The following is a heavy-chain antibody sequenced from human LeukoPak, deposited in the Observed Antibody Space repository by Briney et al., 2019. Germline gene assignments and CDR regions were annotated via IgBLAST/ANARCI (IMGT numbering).Heavy chain of an antibody. J-gene: IGHJ4*02. D-gene: IGHD2-2*01. V-gene: IGHV1-18*01. CDR3: ARDGTSTDDY. CDR2: ISGNNDNP. Sequence: ASVKVSCKASGYTFSNFGIDWVRQAPGQGLEWIAWISGNNDNPNYGQKFQGRFTVTTDSSTSTAYMELRNLRSDDTAVYYCARDGTSTDDYWGQGTLVTVSS. CDR1: GYTFSNFG.